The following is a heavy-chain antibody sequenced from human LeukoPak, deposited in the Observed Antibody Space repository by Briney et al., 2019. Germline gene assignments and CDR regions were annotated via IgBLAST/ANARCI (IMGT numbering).Heavy chain of an antibody. CDR1: GYTFTSYG. CDR2: ISAYNGNT. D-gene: IGHD2-2*01. J-gene: IGHJ6*02. Sequence: ASVKVSCKASGYTFTSYGISRVRQAPGQGLEWMGWISAYNGNTNYAQKLQGRVTMTTDTSTSTAYMELRSLRSDDTAVYYCARWGLYCSSTSCRYYYYYGMDVWGQGTTVTVSS. V-gene: IGHV1-18*01. CDR3: ARWGLYCSSTSCRYYYYYGMDV.